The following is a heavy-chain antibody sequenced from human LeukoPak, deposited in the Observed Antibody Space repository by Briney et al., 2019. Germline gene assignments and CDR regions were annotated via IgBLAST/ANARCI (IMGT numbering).Heavy chain of an antibody. V-gene: IGHV1-8*01. D-gene: IGHD7-27*01. CDR3: ARVGTRGPWFDP. Sequence: ASLKVSCKPSGYTFTRYDINWVRQATGQRLEWMGWMNPNRGNTGYAQKFQGRVTMSRNTSISTAYMELSSLRSEDTAVYYCARVGTRGPWFDPWGQGTLVSVSS. CDR1: GYTFTRYD. CDR2: MNPNRGNT. J-gene: IGHJ5*02.